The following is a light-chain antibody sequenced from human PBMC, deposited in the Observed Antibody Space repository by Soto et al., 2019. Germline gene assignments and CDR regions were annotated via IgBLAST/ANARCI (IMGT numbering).Light chain of an antibody. CDR1: SSDIGGYNY. Sequence: QSALTQPASVSGSPGQSITISCTGTSSDIGGYNYVSWYQQHPGKAPKLMIYDVSNRPSGVSNRFSGSKSGNTASLTISGLQAEDEADYYCSSYTSSRSYVFVTGTKLTVL. CDR3: SSYTSSRSYV. J-gene: IGLJ1*01. V-gene: IGLV2-14*01. CDR2: DVS.